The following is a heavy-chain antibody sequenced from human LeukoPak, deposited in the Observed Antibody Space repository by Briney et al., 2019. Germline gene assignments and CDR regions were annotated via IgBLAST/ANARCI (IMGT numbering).Heavy chain of an antibody. V-gene: IGHV3-48*01. CDR2: ISSRSTTI. CDR3: AELGITMIGGV. CDR1: GFTLSNYS. Sequence: GGSLRLSCAASGFTLSNYSMNWVRQAPGKGLEWVSYISSRSTTIYYVDSLKGRFTISRDNAKNSLYLQMNSLRAEDTAVYYCAELGITMIGGVWGKGTTVTISS. D-gene: IGHD3-10*02. J-gene: IGHJ6*04.